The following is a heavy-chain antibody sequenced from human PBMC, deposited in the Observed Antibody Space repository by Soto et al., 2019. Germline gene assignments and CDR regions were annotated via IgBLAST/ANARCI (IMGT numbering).Heavy chain of an antibody. CDR3: ARGPRYCSSTTCFSGVTCFDP. D-gene: IGHD2-2*01. J-gene: IGHJ5*02. V-gene: IGHV1-18*04. CDR2: ISNHNGNT. Sequence: ASVQVSCKASAYTFTSYGMSCVRQALGQGLQWMGWISNHNGNTNYAQKVQDRVTMTTDKSSSTTYLELRSLRADDTAVYYCARGPRYCSSTTCFSGVTCFDPWGQGTLVTVSS. CDR1: AYTFTSYG.